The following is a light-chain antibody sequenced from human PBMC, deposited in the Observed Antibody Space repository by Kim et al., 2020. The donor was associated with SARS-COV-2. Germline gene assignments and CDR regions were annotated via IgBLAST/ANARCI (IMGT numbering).Light chain of an antibody. CDR2: YDD. J-gene: IGLJ1*01. V-gene: IGLV1-36*01. CDR1: SSNIGNNA. CDR3: AAWDDSLNGEV. Sequence: QRVTISCSGSSSNIGNNAVNWYQQFPGKAPKLLIYYDDLLPSGVSDRFSGSKSGTSASLAISGLQSEDEGDYYCAAWDDSLNGEVFGTGTKVTVL.